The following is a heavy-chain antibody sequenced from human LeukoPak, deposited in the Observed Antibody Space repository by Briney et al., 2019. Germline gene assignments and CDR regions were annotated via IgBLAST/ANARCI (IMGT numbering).Heavy chain of an antibody. CDR2: ISYDGSNK. V-gene: IGHV3-30*18. CDR1: GFTFSSYG. J-gene: IGHJ4*02. CDR3: AKDFRSLWSLYYFDY. Sequence: AGSLRLSCAASGFTFSSYGMHWVRQAPGKGLEWVAVISYDGSNKYYADSVKGRFTISRDNSKNTLYLQMNSLRAEDTAVYYCAKDFRSLWSLYYFDYWGQGTLVTVSS. D-gene: IGHD2-8*02.